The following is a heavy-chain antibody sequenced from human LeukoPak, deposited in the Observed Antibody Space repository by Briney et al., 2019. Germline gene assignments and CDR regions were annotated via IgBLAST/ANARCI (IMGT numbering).Heavy chain of an antibody. CDR2: IKADGST. V-gene: IGHV3-74*01. J-gene: IGHJ5*02. CDR1: GFTFVKFW. Sequence: GGSLRLSCAASGFTFVKFWMHWVRQGPEKGLVWVSGIKADGSTGYADSVKGRFTISRDNSKNTLYLQMNSLRDEDTAVYFCARDRAEGKTWVEFDPWGQGTLVTVSS. CDR3: ARDRAEGKTWVEFDP.